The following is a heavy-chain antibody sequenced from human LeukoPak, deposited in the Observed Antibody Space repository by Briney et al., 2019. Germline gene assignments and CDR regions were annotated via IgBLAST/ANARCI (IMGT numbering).Heavy chain of an antibody. CDR1: GGSMSSYY. J-gene: IGHJ4*02. CDR3: ARGARAGYNLEPFDY. D-gene: IGHD5-24*01. Sequence: ASETLSLTCTVSGGSMSSYYWGWIRQPPGKGLEWIGYIYYSGSTKYNPSLKSRVTISVDTSKNQFSLKLSSVTAADTAVYYCARGARAGYNLEPFDYWGQGTLVTVSS. V-gene: IGHV4-59*08. CDR2: IYYSGST.